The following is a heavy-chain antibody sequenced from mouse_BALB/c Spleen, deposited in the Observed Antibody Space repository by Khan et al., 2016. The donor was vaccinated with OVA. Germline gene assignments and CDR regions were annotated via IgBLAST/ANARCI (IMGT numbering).Heavy chain of an antibody. J-gene: IGHJ4*01. V-gene: IGHV3-2*02. CDR1: GYSITSNYA. CDR3: ARGSYYGYALDY. Sequence: EVQLQESGPGLVKPSQSLSLTCTVTGYSITSNYAWNWIRQFPENKLEWMGYISYSGTTNYNPSLKSRLSITRDTSNNQFFLLLHSVTTEDSATYYYARGSYYGYALDYWGQGTSLTVSS. CDR2: ISYSGTT. D-gene: IGHD1-1*01.